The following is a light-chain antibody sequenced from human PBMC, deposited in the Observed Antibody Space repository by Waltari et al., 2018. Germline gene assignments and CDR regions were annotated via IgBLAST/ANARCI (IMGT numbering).Light chain of an antibody. Sequence: DIQMTQSPSSLSASVGDRVTITCRASQSISSYLNWFQQKPGKAPKLLIYAASNLQSGVPSRFSGSVSGTDFTLTISSLQPEDFATYYCQQTYSTPPYNFGQGTKLEIK. CDR3: QQTYSTPPYN. CDR1: QSISSY. V-gene: IGKV1-39*01. CDR2: AAS. J-gene: IGKJ2*01.